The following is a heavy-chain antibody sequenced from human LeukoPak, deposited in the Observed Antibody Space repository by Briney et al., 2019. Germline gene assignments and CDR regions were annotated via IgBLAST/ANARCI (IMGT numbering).Heavy chain of an antibody. J-gene: IGHJ5*02. D-gene: IGHD3-22*01. Sequence: SETLSLTCTVSGGSISSYYWSWIRQPPGKGLEWIGYIYYSGSTNYNPSLKSRVTISVDTSKNQFSLKLSSVTAADTAVYYCARGSTFYDSSGYYNCFDHWGQGTLVTVSS. CDR2: IYYSGST. CDR1: GGSISSYY. CDR3: ARGSTFYDSSGYYNCFDH. V-gene: IGHV4-59*12.